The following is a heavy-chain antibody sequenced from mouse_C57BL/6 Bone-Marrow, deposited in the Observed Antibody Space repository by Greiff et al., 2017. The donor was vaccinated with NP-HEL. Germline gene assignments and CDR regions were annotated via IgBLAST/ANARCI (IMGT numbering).Heavy chain of an antibody. J-gene: IGHJ4*01. CDR1: GYTFTSYW. CDR3: ARKSPHCSPDY. Sequence: QVQLKQPGAELVRPGTSVKLSCKASGYTFTSYWMHWVKQRPGQGLEWIGVIDPSDSYTNYNQKFKGKATLTVDTSSSTAYMQLSNLTSEDSAVYYCARKSPHCSPDYWGQGTSVTVSS. CDR2: IDPSDSYT. V-gene: IGHV1-59*01.